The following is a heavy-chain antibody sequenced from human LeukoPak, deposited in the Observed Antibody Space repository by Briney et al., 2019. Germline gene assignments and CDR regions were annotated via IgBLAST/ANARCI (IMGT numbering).Heavy chain of an antibody. CDR1: GFTLRSYT. CDR2: ISWNSGSI. V-gene: IGHV3-9*01. CDR3: AKDIGCSGGSCYPGDYYYGMDV. J-gene: IGHJ6*02. Sequence: PGGSLRLSCAASGFTLRSYTMNWVRQAPGKGLEWVSGISWNSGSIGYADSVKGRFTISRDNAKNSLYLQMNSLRAEDTALYYCAKDIGCSGGSCYPGDYYYGMDVWGQGTTVTVSS. D-gene: IGHD2-15*01.